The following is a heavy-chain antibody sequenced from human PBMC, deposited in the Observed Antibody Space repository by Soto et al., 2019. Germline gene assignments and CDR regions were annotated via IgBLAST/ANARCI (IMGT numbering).Heavy chain of an antibody. D-gene: IGHD3-3*01. CDR3: ARGPGTNYDFWSGYLTYYGMDV. CDR2: INHSGST. Sequence: SETLSLTCAVYGGSFSGYYWSWIRQPPGKGLEWIGEINHSGSTNYNPSLKSRVTISVDTSKNQFSLKLSSVTAADTAVYYCARGPGTNYDFWSGYLTYYGMDVWGQGTTVTVSS. J-gene: IGHJ6*02. V-gene: IGHV4-34*01. CDR1: GGSFSGYY.